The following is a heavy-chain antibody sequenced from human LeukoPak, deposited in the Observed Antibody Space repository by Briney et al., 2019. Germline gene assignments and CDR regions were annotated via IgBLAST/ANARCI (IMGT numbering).Heavy chain of an antibody. CDR3: ASGRWEPYDAFDI. D-gene: IGHD1-26*01. Sequence: ASVTVSCKASGYTFTGNYMHWVRHAPGPGLEWMGWINPHSGGTNYAQKFQGRVAMTRDTSISTAYMELSRLRSDDTALYHCASGRWEPYDAFDIWGQGTMVTVSS. CDR1: GYTFTGNY. V-gene: IGHV1-2*02. J-gene: IGHJ3*02. CDR2: INPHSGGT.